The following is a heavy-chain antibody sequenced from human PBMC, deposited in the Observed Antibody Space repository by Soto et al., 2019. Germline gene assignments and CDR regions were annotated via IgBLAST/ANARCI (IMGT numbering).Heavy chain of an antibody. D-gene: IGHD3-10*01. J-gene: IGHJ6*02. CDR3: ASKVVRGVITTYGMDV. CDR2: IIPIFGTA. CDR1: GGTFSSYA. V-gene: IGHV1-69*13. Sequence: SVTVSCKASGGTFSSYAISWVRQAPGQGLEWMGGIIPIFGTANYAQKFQGRVTITADESTSTAYMELSSLRSEDTAVYYCASKVVRGVITTYGMDVWGQGTTVTVSS.